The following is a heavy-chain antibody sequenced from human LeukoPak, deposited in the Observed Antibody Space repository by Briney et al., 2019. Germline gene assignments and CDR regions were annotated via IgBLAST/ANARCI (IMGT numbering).Heavy chain of an antibody. Sequence: ASVRVSCKASGGTFSSYAISGVREAPGQGLEWRGGIIPIFGTANYAQKFQGRVTITTDESTSTAYMELSSLRSEDTAVYYCAGSGSTVVLFDYWGQGTLVTVSS. J-gene: IGHJ4*02. V-gene: IGHV1-69*05. CDR2: IIPIFGTA. D-gene: IGHD4-23*01. CDR1: GGTFSSYA. CDR3: AGSGSTVVLFDY.